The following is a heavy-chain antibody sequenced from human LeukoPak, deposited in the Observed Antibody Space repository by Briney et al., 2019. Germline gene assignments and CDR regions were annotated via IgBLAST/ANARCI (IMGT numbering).Heavy chain of an antibody. J-gene: IGHJ4*02. Sequence: GRSLTLSCVASGFTFKNYAMHWVRQAPGKGLEWVTVVSYHGSTEYYADSVKGRFTISRDNSKNTLYLQMNSPRPEDTALYYCASGYCSSPTCQYCRGADCQPDYWGQGALVAVSS. CDR2: VSYHGSTE. D-gene: IGHD2-2*03. V-gene: IGHV3-30-3*01. CDR1: GFTFKNYA. CDR3: ASGYCSSPTCQYCRGADCQPDY.